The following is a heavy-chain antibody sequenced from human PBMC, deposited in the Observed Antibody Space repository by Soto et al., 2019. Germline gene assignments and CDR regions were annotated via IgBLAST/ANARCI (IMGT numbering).Heavy chain of an antibody. V-gene: IGHV4-59*08. CDR3: ARQVGGWAPWYFDY. D-gene: IGHD6-19*01. J-gene: IGHJ4*02. Sequence: SETLSLTCTVSGGSISTYNWSWIRQPPGKGLEWIGYIYYSGSTNYNPSLKSRVTISVDTSKNQFSLKLSSVTAADTAVYYCARQVGGWAPWYFDYWGQGTLVTVSS. CDR2: IYYSGST. CDR1: GGSISTYN.